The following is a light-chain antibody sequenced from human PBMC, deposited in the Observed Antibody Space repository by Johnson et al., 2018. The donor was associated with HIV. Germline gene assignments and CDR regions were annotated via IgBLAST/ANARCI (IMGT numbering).Light chain of an antibody. CDR3: GTWDSSLSAGPYV. CDR1: SSNIGKNY. V-gene: IGLV1-51*01. J-gene: IGLJ1*01. CDR2: DNN. Sequence: QSVLTQPPSVSAAPGQRVTISCSGSSSNIGKNYVSWYQQLPGTAPKLLIYDNNKRPSGIPDRFSGSKSGTSATLGITGLQTGDEADYYCGTWDSSLSAGPYVFVTGTKVTVL.